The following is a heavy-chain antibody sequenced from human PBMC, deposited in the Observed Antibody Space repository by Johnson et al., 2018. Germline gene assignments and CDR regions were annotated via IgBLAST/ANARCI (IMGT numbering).Heavy chain of an antibody. D-gene: IGHD2-15*01. CDR2: ISSSSTTM. CDR3: ARDVGYFSGGSCDSGAFDI. Sequence: VQLVQSGGGVVQXGGSLRLXCAASGFTFSTYCMNWVRQAPGKGLEWVSYISSSSTTMYYADPVKGRFTISRDKAKNSLFLPMNSLRDEATAGYYCARDVGYFSGGSCDSGAFDIWGQGTMVTVSS. J-gene: IGHJ3*02. CDR1: GFTFSTYC. V-gene: IGHV3-48*02.